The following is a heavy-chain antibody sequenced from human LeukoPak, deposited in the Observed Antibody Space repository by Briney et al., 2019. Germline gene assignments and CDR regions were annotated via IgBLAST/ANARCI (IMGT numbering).Heavy chain of an antibody. Sequence: GAAVKVSCKASGYPFDNFGLTWVRQAPGQGLEWMGWISAYNGNTHYAQKFRDRLTMTTDTSTRTAYLELRSLKSDDTAVYYCARDRLGGDLTGESRYWGQGTLVTVSS. D-gene: IGHD4-17*01. CDR3: ARDRLGGDLTGESRY. V-gene: IGHV1-18*01. J-gene: IGHJ4*02. CDR1: GYPFDNFG. CDR2: ISAYNGNT.